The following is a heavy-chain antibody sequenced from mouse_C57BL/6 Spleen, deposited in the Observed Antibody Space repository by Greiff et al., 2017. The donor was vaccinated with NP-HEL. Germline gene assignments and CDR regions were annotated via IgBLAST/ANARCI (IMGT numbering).Heavy chain of an antibody. D-gene: IGHD2-4*01. CDR1: GFTFSSYG. CDR3: ARHNDYERYYAMDY. J-gene: IGHJ4*01. Sequence: EVKLVESGGDLVKPGGSLKLSCAASGFTFSSYGMSWVRQTPDKRLEWVATISSGGSYTYYPDSVKGRFTISRDNAKNTLYLQMSSLKSEDTAMYYCARHNDYERYYAMDYWGQGTSVTVSS. CDR2: ISSGGSYT. V-gene: IGHV5-6*01.